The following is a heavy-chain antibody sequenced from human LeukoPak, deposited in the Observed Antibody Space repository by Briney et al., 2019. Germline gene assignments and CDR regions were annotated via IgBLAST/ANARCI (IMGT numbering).Heavy chain of an antibody. V-gene: IGHV3-30*03. Sequence: GGSLRLSCAASGFTFSSYGMLWVRQAPGKGLEWVAVISYDGSNKYYADSVKGRFTISRDNSKNTLYLQMNSLRAEDTAVYYCAREEITFGGPFDYWGQGTLVTVSS. CDR3: AREEITFGGPFDY. CDR2: ISYDGSNK. J-gene: IGHJ4*02. CDR1: GFTFSSYG. D-gene: IGHD3-16*01.